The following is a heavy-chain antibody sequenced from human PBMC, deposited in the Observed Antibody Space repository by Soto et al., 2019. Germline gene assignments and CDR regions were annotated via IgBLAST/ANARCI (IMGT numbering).Heavy chain of an antibody. CDR2: INPNSGGT. CDR3: ARPMDLDSSGWHKNDAFDI. Sequence: ASVKVSCQASGYTFTGYYMHWVRQAPGQGLEWMGWINPNSGGTNYAQKFQGRVTMTRDTSISTAYMELSRLRSDDTAVYYCARPMDLDSSGWHKNDAFDIGGQGTMVTLSS. J-gene: IGHJ3*02. V-gene: IGHV1-2*02. CDR1: GYTFTGYY. D-gene: IGHD6-19*01.